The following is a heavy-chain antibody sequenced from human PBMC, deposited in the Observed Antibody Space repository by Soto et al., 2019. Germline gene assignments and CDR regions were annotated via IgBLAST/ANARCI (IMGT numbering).Heavy chain of an antibody. CDR1: GFTFSTYS. V-gene: IGHV3-21*01. J-gene: IGHJ4*02. Sequence: PXVSLRLSCAASGFTFSTYSMNWVRQAPGKGLEWVSSITNSSSYIYYADSVKGRFTISRDNAKNSLYLQMNSLRPDDTAVCYCARVHGPVDYWGQGTLVTVSS. CDR2: ITNSSSYI. CDR3: ARVHGPVDY.